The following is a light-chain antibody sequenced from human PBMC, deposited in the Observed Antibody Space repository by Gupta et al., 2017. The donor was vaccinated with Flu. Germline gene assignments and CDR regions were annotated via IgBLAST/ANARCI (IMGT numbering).Light chain of an antibody. CDR1: SSKIGADFD. J-gene: IGLJ3*02. CDR2: GNA. Sequence: QSVLTQPPSVSGAPGQRVTISCTVSSSKIGADFDVHWYQQLPGTAPKLLIYGNANRPSGVPDRFSGSKAGTSAYLAITGLQAEEEADYDGQYFDNSLSGWVFGGGTKLTVL. CDR3: QYFDNSLSGWV. V-gene: IGLV1-40*01.